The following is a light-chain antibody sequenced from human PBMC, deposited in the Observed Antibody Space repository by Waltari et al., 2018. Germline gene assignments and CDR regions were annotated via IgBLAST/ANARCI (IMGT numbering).Light chain of an antibody. J-gene: IGKJ4*01. Sequence: DIVMTQSPDFLPVSLDERAALNCRSSQSLLNTSNHKKSLAWYQQKQGQPPKLLIYWASTRESGVPDRFTGSGSGTDFTLTISSLQAEDVAVYYCQQYYGTPLTFGGGTKVEI. CDR3: QQYYGTPLT. V-gene: IGKV4-1*01. CDR1: QSLLNTSNHKKS. CDR2: WAS.